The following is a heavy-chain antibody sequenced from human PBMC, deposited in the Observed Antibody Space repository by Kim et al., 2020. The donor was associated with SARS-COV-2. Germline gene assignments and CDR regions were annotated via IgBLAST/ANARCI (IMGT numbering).Heavy chain of an antibody. J-gene: IGHJ6*02. V-gene: IGHV3-30*01. D-gene: IGHD5-18*01. Sequence: VKGRFTISRDNSKNTLYLQMNSLRAEDTAVYYCAREPSIKLWLNYYGMDVWGQGTTVTVSS. CDR3: AREPSIKLWLNYYGMDV.